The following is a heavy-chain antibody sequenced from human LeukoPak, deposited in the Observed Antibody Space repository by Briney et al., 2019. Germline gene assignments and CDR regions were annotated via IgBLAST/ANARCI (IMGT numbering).Heavy chain of an antibody. J-gene: IGHJ5*02. V-gene: IGHV3-23*01. Sequence: PGGSLRLSCAASGFTFSSYAMSWVRQAPGKGLEWVSDISNSGDSTCYADSVKGRFTISRDNSKNTLYLQMNNLRAEDTAVFYCAKRASLVSATPWFDPWGQGTLVTVSS. CDR3: AKRASLVSATPWFDP. CDR2: ISNSGDST. CDR1: GFTFSSYA. D-gene: IGHD2-15*01.